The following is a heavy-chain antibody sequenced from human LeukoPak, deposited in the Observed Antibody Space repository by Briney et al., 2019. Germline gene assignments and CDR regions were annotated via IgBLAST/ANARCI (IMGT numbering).Heavy chain of an antibody. CDR1: GYTFTSYD. V-gene: IGHV1-8*01. CDR3: ARGEWLRRDIDY. CDR2: MNPNSGNT. Sequence: ASVKVSCKASGYTFTSYDINWVRQATGQGLEWMGRMNPNSGNTGYAQKFQGRVTMTRNTSISTAYMELSSLRSEDTAVYYCARGEWLRRDIDYWGQGTLVTVSS. D-gene: IGHD5-12*01. J-gene: IGHJ4*02.